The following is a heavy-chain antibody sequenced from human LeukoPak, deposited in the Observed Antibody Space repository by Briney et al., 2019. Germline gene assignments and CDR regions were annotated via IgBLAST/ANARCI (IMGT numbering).Heavy chain of an antibody. J-gene: IGHJ4*02. CDR1: GFTFDDYG. Sequence: GGSLRLSCAASGFTFDDYGMSWVRQAPGKGLEWVSGISWNGGSTGYADSVKGRFTISRDNAKNTLYLQMSSLRPEDTAVYYCAREWSQFGELPDYWGQGTLVTVSS. CDR2: ISWNGGST. V-gene: IGHV3-20*04. CDR3: AREWSQFGELPDY. D-gene: IGHD3-10*01.